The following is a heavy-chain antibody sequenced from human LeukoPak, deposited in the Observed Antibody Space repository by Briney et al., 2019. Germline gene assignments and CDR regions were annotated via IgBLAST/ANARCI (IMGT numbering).Heavy chain of an antibody. Sequence: HSGGSPRLSCAVSRFTVSSNYMGLVRQAPGKGLGWVSVFYASGSIYYADSVKGRFTIARDNSENTLFLQMNTLRAEDTAVYYCARLEKNSYYYMDVWGKGTTVTVSS. CDR1: RFTVSSNY. CDR2: FYASGSI. J-gene: IGHJ6*03. V-gene: IGHV3-53*01. D-gene: IGHD1-1*01. CDR3: ARLEKNSYYYMDV.